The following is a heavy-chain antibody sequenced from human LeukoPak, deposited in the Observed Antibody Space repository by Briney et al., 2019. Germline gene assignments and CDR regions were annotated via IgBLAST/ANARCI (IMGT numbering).Heavy chain of an antibody. D-gene: IGHD1-26*01. CDR1: GFTFNTYA. V-gene: IGHV3-23*01. J-gene: IGHJ4*02. Sequence: GGSLRLSCAASGFTFNTYAMSWVRQAPGKGLEWFSAISAGGGSTYYADSVKGRFTISRDDSKNTLYLQMDSLRAEDTAVYYCAKDSPVATRWGQGTLVTVSS. CDR3: AKDSPVATR. CDR2: ISAGGGST.